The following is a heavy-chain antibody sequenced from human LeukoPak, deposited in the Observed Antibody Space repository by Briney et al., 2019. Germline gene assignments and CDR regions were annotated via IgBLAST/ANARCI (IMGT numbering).Heavy chain of an antibody. V-gene: IGHV3-30-3*01. CDR2: ISYDGSNK. J-gene: IGHJ4*02. CDR3: AREKEHYYDSSGYYPDY. Sequence: QPGRSLRLSCAASGFTFSSYAMHGVRQAPGKGLEWVAVISYDGSNKYYADYVKGRFTISRDNSKNTLYLQMNSLRAEDTAVYYCAREKEHYYDSSGYYPDYWGQGTLVTVSS. D-gene: IGHD3-22*01. CDR1: GFTFSSYA.